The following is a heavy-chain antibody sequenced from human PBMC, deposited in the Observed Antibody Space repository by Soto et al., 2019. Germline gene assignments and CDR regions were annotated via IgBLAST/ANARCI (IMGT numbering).Heavy chain of an antibody. CDR2: ISGSGGST. Sequence: GGSLRLSCAASGFTFSSYAMSWVRQAPRKGLEWVSAISGSGGSTYYADSVKGRFTISRDYSKNTLYLQMNSLRAEDTAVYYCAKDSRGSASNWFDPWGQGTLVTVSS. J-gene: IGHJ5*02. V-gene: IGHV3-23*01. D-gene: IGHD2-2*01. CDR1: GFTFSSYA. CDR3: AKDSRGSASNWFDP.